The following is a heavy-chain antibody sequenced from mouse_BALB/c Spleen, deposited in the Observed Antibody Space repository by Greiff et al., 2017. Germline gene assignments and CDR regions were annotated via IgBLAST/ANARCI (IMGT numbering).Heavy chain of an antibody. J-gene: IGHJ4*01. CDR2: ISSGGSYT. CDR1: GFTFSSYA. Sequence: DVMLVESGGGLVKPGGSLKLSCAASGFTFSSYAMSWVRQTPEKRLEWVATISSGGSYTYYPDSVKGRFTISRDNAKNTLYLQMSSLRSEDTAMYYFARHAIYAMDYWGQGTSVTVSS. V-gene: IGHV5-9-3*01. CDR3: ARHAIYAMDY.